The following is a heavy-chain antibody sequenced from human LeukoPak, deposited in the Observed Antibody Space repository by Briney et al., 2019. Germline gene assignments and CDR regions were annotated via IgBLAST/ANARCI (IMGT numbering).Heavy chain of an antibody. CDR1: GGSISSSSYY. V-gene: IGHV4-39*01. J-gene: IGHJ1*01. D-gene: IGHD1-7*01. CDR3: VQNIPVTIEH. CDR2: IYSSGTT. Sequence: PETLSLTCTVSGGSISSSSYYWGWIRQPPGKGLECIGNIYSSGTTYYNPSLKSRVTISIDTSMSQFSLRLSSVTAADTAVYYCVQNIPVTIEHWGQGTLVTV.